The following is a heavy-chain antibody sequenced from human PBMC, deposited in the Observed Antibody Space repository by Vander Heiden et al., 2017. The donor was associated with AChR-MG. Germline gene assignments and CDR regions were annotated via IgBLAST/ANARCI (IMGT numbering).Heavy chain of an antibody. CDR1: GFTVSSNY. Sequence: EVQLVESGGALIQPGGSLRLSCAASGFTVSSNYMSWVRQAPGKGLEWVSLIYTSGTTYYADSVKGRFTVSRDNSKNTLYLQTNSLRAEDTAVYYCARVGSDWAHDYWGQGTLVTVSS. CDR2: IYTSGTT. CDR3: ARVGSDWAHDY. V-gene: IGHV3-53*01. J-gene: IGHJ4*02. D-gene: IGHD6-19*01.